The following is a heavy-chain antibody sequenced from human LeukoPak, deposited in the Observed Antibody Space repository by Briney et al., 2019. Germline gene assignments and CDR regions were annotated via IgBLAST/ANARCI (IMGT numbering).Heavy chain of an antibody. Sequence: SETLSLTCAVYGGSFSGYYWSWIRQPPGKGLEWIGEINHSGSTNYNPSLKSRVTISVDTSKNQFSLKLSSVTAADTAVYYCARGHGMSNYDQGWFDPWGQGTLVTVSS. J-gene: IGHJ5*02. CDR1: GGSFSGYY. CDR2: INHSGST. CDR3: ARGHGMSNYDQGWFDP. D-gene: IGHD4-11*01. V-gene: IGHV4-34*01.